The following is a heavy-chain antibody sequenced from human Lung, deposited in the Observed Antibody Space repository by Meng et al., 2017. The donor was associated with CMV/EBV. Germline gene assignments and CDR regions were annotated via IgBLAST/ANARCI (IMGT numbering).Heavy chain of an antibody. CDR1: GFPISSNSR. J-gene: IGHJ4*02. V-gene: IGHV4-4*02. D-gene: IGHD1-26*01. Sequence: GPPESSSHRLVKPSATLYLTCGVSGFPISSNSRWTWVRQTPGKGLEWIGDIDDSGSTNYNPSLNSRIRISLDKSKNHFSLKVNSVTAADTAVYYCARGKQDAWELLAYWGQGALVTVSS. CDR2: IDDSGST. CDR3: ARGKQDAWELLAY.